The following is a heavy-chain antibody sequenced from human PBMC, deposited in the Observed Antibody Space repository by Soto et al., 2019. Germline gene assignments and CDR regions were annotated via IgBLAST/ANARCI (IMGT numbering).Heavy chain of an antibody. V-gene: IGHV1-18*01. J-gene: IGHJ6*02. CDR2: ISAYNGNT. Sequence: QVQLVQSGAEVKKPGASVKVSCKASGYTFTSYGISWMRQAPGQGLEWMGWISAYNGNTNYAQKLQGRVTMTTDTSTSTAYMELRSLRSDDTAVYYCARDLLLYISSWYWSYYYGMDVWGQGTTVTVSS. CDR1: GYTFTSYG. D-gene: IGHD6-13*01. CDR3: ARDLLLYISSWYWSYYYGMDV.